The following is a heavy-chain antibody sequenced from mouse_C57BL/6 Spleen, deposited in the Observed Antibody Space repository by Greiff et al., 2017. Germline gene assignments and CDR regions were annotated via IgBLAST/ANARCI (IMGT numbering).Heavy chain of an antibody. CDR3: ARPAQATNAMDY. CDR2: INPNNGGT. Sequence: EVHLVESGPELVKPGASVKIPCKASGYTHTDYNMDWVKQSHGKSLEWIGDINPNNGGTIYNQKFKGKATLTVDKSSSTAYMELRSLTSEDTAVYYCARPAQATNAMDYWGQGTSVTVSS. V-gene: IGHV1-18*01. D-gene: IGHD3-2*02. J-gene: IGHJ4*01. CDR1: GYTHTDYN.